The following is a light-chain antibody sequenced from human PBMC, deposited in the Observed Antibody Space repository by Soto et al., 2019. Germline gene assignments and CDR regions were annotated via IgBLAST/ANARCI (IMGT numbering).Light chain of an antibody. CDR1: QGIRND. J-gene: IGKJ1*01. V-gene: IGKV1-6*01. CDR3: LQDFNYPWT. Sequence: AIQMTQSPSSLSASVGDRVTITCRASQGIRNDLGWYQLKPGKAPKLLIYAASSLQSGVTSRFSGSGSSTDFTLTISSLQPEDFATYYCLQDFNYPWTFGQGTKVEIK. CDR2: AAS.